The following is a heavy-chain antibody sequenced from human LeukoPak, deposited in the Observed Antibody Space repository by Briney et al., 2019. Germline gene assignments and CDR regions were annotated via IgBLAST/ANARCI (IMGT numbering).Heavy chain of an antibody. CDR1: GFTFSSYS. D-gene: IGHD7-27*01. J-gene: IGHJ3*02. Sequence: PGGSLRLSCAASGFTFSSYSMNWVRQAPGKGLEWVSSISNSSSYIYYADSVKGRFTISRDNAKNSLYLQMNSLRAEDTAVYYCAREPWGAGAHDAFDIWGQGTMVTVSS. CDR3: AREPWGAGAHDAFDI. CDR2: ISNSSSYI. V-gene: IGHV3-21*01.